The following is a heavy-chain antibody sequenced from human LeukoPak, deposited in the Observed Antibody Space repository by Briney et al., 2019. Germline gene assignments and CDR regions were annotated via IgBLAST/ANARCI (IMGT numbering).Heavy chain of an antibody. V-gene: IGHV4-59*01. J-gene: IGHJ4*02. Sequence: SETLSLTCTVSGGSISSYYWSWIRQPPGEGLEWIGYIYYTGSTNYNPSPKSRVTISVDTSKNQFSLKLSSVTAADTAVYYCARETTTSFFDYWGQGTLVTVSS. CDR2: IYYTGST. CDR3: ARETTTSFFDY. CDR1: GGSISSYY. D-gene: IGHD4-17*01.